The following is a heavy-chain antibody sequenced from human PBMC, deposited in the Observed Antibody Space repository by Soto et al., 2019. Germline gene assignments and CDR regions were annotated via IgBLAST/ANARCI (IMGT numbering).Heavy chain of an antibody. Sequence: PSETLSLTCTVSGGSISSSRYYWGWIRQPPGKGLEWIGNIYYSGITYYTPSLRSRVTISIDTSKNQFSLKLSSVTAADTAVYYCARRGLYDTAADCWGQGTLVTVSS. V-gene: IGHV4-39*01. D-gene: IGHD3-9*01. CDR3: ARRGLYDTAADC. CDR1: GGSISSSRYY. CDR2: IYYSGIT. J-gene: IGHJ4*02.